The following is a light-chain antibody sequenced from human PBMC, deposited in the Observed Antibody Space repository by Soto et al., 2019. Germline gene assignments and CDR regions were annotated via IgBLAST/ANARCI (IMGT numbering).Light chain of an antibody. J-gene: IGKJ1*01. V-gene: IGKV3-20*01. CDR1: QSVSSNY. Sequence: VLPQSPGTLSFYAGEGDTVSCLASQSVSSNYLGWYQQRPGQAPRLLIYGASSRATGIPARFSVSVSGTDFTLTISRLEPEDFAVYYCQEYGSSGTLGQGTKVDIK. CDR3: QEYGSSGT. CDR2: GAS.